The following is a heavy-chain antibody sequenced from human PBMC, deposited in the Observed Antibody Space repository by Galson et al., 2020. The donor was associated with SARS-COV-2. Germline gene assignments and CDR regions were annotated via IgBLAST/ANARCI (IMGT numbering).Heavy chain of an antibody. Sequence: GESLKISCKGSGYIFTNYWIGWVRQMPGKGLEWMGFIYPDDSDTRYSPSFQGQVTMSVDKSISTAYLQWSSLRASDIAMYYCARRGGYCSGSNCYGLAYMDVWGKGTTVTVSS. V-gene: IGHV5-51*01. CDR3: ARRGGYCSGSNCYGLAYMDV. CDR2: IYPDDSDT. D-gene: IGHD2-15*01. J-gene: IGHJ6*03. CDR1: GYIFTNYW.